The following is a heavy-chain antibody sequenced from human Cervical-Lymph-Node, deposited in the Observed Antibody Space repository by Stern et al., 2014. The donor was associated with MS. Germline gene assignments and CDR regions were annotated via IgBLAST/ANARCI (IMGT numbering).Heavy chain of an antibody. CDR1: GYSFATYW. CDR2: IYPGDSES. D-gene: IGHD5-18*01. CDR3: ARPGDDTAKYGLDV. J-gene: IGHJ6*02. V-gene: IGHV5-51*01. Sequence: VQLVQSGSEVKKPWESLKISCKGSGYSFATYWNGWECQMHGKGLELMGIIYPGDSESRYSPAFQGPATFSSVYSSRTAYPHWVSLEASATAMYYCARPGDDTAKYGLDVWGQGTTVTVSS.